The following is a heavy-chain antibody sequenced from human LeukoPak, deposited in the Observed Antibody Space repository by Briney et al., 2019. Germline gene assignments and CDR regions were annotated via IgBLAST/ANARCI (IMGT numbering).Heavy chain of an antibody. V-gene: IGHV1-69*05. CDR2: IIPIFGTA. CDR3: ARDSTSSSGMDY. D-gene: IGHD6-6*01. J-gene: IGHJ4*02. CDR1: GGTFSSYA. Sequence: ASVKVSCKASGGTFSSYAISWVGQAPGQGLAWMGGIIPIFGTANYAQKFQGRVPITTNESTSTAYMELSSLRSEDTAVYYCARDSTSSSGMDYWGQGTLVTVSS.